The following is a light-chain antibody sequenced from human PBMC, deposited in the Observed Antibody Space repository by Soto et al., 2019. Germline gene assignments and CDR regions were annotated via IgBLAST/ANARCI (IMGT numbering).Light chain of an antibody. CDR1: QSVSSN. CDR2: GAS. J-gene: IGKJ1*01. V-gene: IGKV3-20*01. Sequence: EIVLTQSPGTLSLSALERATLSCRASQSVSSNLAWYQQKPGQAPRLLIYGASTRATGISDRFSGSGSGTDFTLTISRLEPEDFAVYYCQHYGSSSWTFGQGTKVDI. CDR3: QHYGSSSWT.